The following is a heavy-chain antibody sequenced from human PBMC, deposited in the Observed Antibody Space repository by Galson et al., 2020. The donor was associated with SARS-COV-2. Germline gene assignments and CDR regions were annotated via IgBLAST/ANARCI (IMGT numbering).Heavy chain of an antibody. CDR3: ARQGVNMIVLVTVPGWFFDL. CDR2: IYPNGRT. V-gene: IGHV4-38-2*01. D-gene: IGHD2-21*02. Sequence: SQTLSLTCAVSGYSVSTTNYWGWVRLAPGKGLEWIGSIYPNGRTYYNPSLESRVTISVDTSRNQFSLTLASVTAADTAFYYCARQGVNMIVLVTVPGWFFDLWVRGTLVTVSS. J-gene: IGHJ2*01. CDR1: GYSVSTTNY.